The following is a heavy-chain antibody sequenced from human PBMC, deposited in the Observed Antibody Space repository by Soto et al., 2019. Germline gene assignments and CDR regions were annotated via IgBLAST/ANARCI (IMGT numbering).Heavy chain of an antibody. CDR3: ARGGYCSGGSCYRSYWYFDL. J-gene: IGHJ2*01. V-gene: IGHV4-30-4*01. Sequence: SETLSLTCTVSGGSISSGDYYWSWIRQPPGKGLEWIGYIYYSGSTYYNPSLKSRVTISVDTSKNQFSLKLSSVTAADTAVYYCARGGYCSGGSCYRSYWYFDLWGRGTLVTVSS. D-gene: IGHD2-15*01. CDR2: IYYSGST. CDR1: GGSISSGDYY.